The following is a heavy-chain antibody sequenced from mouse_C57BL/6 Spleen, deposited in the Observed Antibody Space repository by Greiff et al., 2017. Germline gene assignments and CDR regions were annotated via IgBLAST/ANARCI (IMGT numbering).Heavy chain of an antibody. Sequence: EVMLVESGGGLVQPGGSMKLSCAASGFTFSDAWMDWVRQSPEKGLEWVAEIRNKANNHATYYAESVKGRFTISRDDSKSSVYLQRNSLRAEDTGIYYGTRLGSLAWFAYWGQGTLVTVSA. CDR3: TRLGSLAWFAY. D-gene: IGHD2-2*01. CDR2: IRNKANNHAT. V-gene: IGHV6-6*01. J-gene: IGHJ3*01. CDR1: GFTFSDAW.